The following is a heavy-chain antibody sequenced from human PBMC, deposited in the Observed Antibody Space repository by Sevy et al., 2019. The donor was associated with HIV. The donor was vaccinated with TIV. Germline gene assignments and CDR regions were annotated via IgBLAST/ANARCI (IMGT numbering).Heavy chain of an antibody. J-gene: IGHJ6*01. V-gene: IGHV4-59*01. Sequence: SETLSLTCTVSGDSISNYYWTWIRQPPGKGLEWIGYISFSGSTDYNPSLKSRVTISVDTSKNQFSLKLSSVTAADTAVYYCARDGYSYGYPYYYYGMDVWGQGTTVTVSS. CDR1: GDSISNYY. CDR3: ARDGYSYGYPYYYYGMDV. D-gene: IGHD5-18*01. CDR2: ISFSGST.